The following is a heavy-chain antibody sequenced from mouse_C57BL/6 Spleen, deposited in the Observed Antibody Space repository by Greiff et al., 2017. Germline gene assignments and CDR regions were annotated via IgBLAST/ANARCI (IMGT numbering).Heavy chain of an antibody. V-gene: IGHV5-17*01. CDR1: GFTFSDYG. Sequence: EVKVVESGGGLVKPGGSLKLSCAASGFTFSDYGMHWVRQAPEKGLEWVAYISSGSSTIYYADTVKGRFTISRDNAKNTLFMQMTSLRSEDTAMYYCARPMMTTRGYFEVWGKGTTVTVSS. CDR3: ARPMMTTRGYFEV. CDR2: ISSGSSTI. J-gene: IGHJ1*03. D-gene: IGHD2-4*01.